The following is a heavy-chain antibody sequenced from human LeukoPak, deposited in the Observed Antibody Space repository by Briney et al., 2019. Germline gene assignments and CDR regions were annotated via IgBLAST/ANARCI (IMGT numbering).Heavy chain of an antibody. Sequence: SETLSLTCTVSGGSISSGSYYWSWIRQPAGKGLEWIGRIYTSGSTNYNPSLKSRVTISVDTSKNQFSLKLSSVTAADTAVYYCAREYYYDFWSGGEGWFNPWGQGTLVTVSS. J-gene: IGHJ5*02. CDR3: AREYYYDFWSGGEGWFNP. CDR2: IYTSGST. V-gene: IGHV4-61*02. CDR1: GGSISSGSYY. D-gene: IGHD3-3*01.